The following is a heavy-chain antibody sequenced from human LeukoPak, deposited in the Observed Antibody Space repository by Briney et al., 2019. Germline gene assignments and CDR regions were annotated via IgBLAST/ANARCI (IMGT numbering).Heavy chain of an antibody. CDR3: ARGLRLYWGFFAWFDP. Sequence: PSETLSLTCAVYGGSFSGYYWSWIRQPPGKGLEWIGEINHSGSTNYNPSLKSRVTISVDTSKNQFSLKLSSVTAADTAVYYCARGLRLYWGFFAWFDPWGQGTLVTVSS. D-gene: IGHD2-15*01. V-gene: IGHV4-34*01. J-gene: IGHJ5*02. CDR1: GGSFSGYY. CDR2: INHSGST.